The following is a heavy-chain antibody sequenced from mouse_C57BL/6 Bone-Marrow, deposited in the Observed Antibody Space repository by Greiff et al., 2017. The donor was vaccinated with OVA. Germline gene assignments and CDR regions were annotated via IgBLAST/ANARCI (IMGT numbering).Heavy chain of an antibody. J-gene: IGHJ2*01. CDR1: GFNIKDDY. D-gene: IGHD2-5*01. CDR3: TTGAYYSNFCFDY. V-gene: IGHV14-4*01. CDR2: IDPENGDT. Sequence: VQLQQSGAELVRPGASVKLSCTASGFNIKDDYMHWVKQRPEQGLEWIGWIDPENGDTEYASKFQGKATITADTSSNTAYMQLSSLTSEDTAAYYCTTGAYYSNFCFDYWGQGTALTGSA.